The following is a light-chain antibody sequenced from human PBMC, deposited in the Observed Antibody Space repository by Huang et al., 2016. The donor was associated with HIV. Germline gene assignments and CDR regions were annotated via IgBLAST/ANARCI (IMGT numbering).Light chain of an antibody. V-gene: IGKV3-15*01. Sequence: EIVMTQSPGTLSVSPGERATLSCRASQSVSSNLAWYQQKPGQAHRLLIHGASTRATCIPARFSASGSGTEFTLTISSLQSEDFAVYYCQQYNSWPPGYTFGQGTKLEIK. CDR1: QSVSSN. CDR2: GAS. J-gene: IGKJ2*01. CDR3: QQYNSWPPGYT.